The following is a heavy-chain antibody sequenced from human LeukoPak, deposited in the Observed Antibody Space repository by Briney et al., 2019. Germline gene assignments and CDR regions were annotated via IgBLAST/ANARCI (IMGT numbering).Heavy chain of an antibody. D-gene: IGHD5-18*01. CDR2: IYYSGST. J-gene: IGHJ5*02. Sequence: SETLSLNCTVSGGSISSYYWSWIRQPPGKGLEWIGYIYYSGSTNYNPSLKSRVTISVDTSKNQFSLKLSSVTAADTAVYYCARGRGYSYGYWFDPWGQGTLVTVSS. CDR1: GGSISSYY. V-gene: IGHV4-59*01. CDR3: ARGRGYSYGYWFDP.